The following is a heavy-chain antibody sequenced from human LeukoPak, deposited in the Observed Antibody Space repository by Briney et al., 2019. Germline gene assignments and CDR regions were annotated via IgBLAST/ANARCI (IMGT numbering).Heavy chain of an antibody. CDR2: ISSSSSYI. CDR3: ARGWLQMYYFDY. J-gene: IGHJ4*02. CDR1: GFTFSSYS. Sequence: PGGSLRLSCAASGFTFSSYSMNWVRQAPGKGLEWVSSISSSSSYIYYADSVKGRFTISRDNAKNSLYLQMNSLRAEDTAVYYCARGWLQMYYFDYWGQGTLVTVSS. V-gene: IGHV3-21*01. D-gene: IGHD5-24*01.